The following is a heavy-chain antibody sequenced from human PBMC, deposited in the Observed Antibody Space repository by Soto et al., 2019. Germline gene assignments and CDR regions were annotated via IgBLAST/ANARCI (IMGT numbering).Heavy chain of an antibody. J-gene: IGHJ6*04. V-gene: IGHV3-30*18. CDR3: AKDGGWLPGYYYYGMDV. CDR2: ISYDGTNK. D-gene: IGHD6-19*01. CDR1: GFTFSHYG. Sequence: QVQLVESGGGVVQPGRSLRLSCAASGFTFSHYGMHWVRQAPGKGLEWVAVISYDGTNKYYADSVKGRFTISRDNSKNTMYLQMNSLRAEDTAVYDCAKDGGWLPGYYYYGMDVWGKGTTVTVSS.